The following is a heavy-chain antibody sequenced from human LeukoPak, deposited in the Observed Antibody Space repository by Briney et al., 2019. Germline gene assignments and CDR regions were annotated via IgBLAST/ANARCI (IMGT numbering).Heavy chain of an antibody. CDR3: AKDYYGSGSLYWTGFDY. CDR2: ISGSGGST. Sequence: GGSLRLSCAASGFTFSSYAMSWVRQAPGKGLEWVSAISGSGGSTYYADSVKGRFTISRDNSKNTPYLQMNSLRAEDTAVYYCAKDYYGSGSLYWTGFDYWGQGTLVTVSS. D-gene: IGHD3-10*01. J-gene: IGHJ4*02. CDR1: GFTFSSYA. V-gene: IGHV3-23*01.